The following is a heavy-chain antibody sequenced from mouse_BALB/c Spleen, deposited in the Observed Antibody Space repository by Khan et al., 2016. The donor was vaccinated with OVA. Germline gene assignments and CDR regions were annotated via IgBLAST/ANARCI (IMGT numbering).Heavy chain of an antibody. D-gene: IGHD4-1*01. V-gene: IGHV5-6*01. J-gene: IGHJ3*01. Sequence: EVELVESGGDLVKPGGSLKLSCAASGFTFSSYSMSWVRQTPDKRLEWVASISRGGDSTYYPDSVKGRFTISRDNAKNTLYLQMRDLKSEDTAMYYCADHLTGSFADWGQGTLVTVSA. CDR1: GFTFSSYS. CDR2: ISRGGDST. CDR3: ADHLTGSFAD.